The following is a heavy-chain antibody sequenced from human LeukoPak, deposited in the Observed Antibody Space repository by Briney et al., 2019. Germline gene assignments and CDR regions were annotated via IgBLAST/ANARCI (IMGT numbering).Heavy chain of an antibody. CDR3: ANAAGYSVDY. D-gene: IGHD2-15*01. CDR1: GGSISSSSYY. V-gene: IGHV4-39*01. CDR2: IYYRGSS. J-gene: IGHJ4*02. Sequence: SETLSLTCTVSGGSISSSSYYWGWIRQPPGKGLEWIGSIYYRGSSYYNPSLKSRVTISVDTSKNQFSLKLSSVTVADTAVYYCANAAGYSVDYWGQGTLVTVSS.